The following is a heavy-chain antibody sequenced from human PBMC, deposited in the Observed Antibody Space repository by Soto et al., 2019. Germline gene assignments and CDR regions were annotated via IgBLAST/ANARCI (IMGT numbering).Heavy chain of an antibody. V-gene: IGHV1-8*01. Sequence: ASVKVSSKTSGYTFTTYDIHWVRQATGQGLEWMGWLSPHNGNTGYAQQFRDRVKIAMNTSTSTVSLEVSSLRFEDTATYYCARRKERSGPHYFDYWGQGTLVTVSS. J-gene: IGHJ4*02. CDR1: GYTFTTYD. CDR3: ARRKERSGPHYFDY. CDR2: LSPHNGNT. D-gene: IGHD6-25*01.